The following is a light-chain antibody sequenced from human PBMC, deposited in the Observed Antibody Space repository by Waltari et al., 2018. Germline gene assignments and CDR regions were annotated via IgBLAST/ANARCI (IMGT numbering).Light chain of an antibody. J-gene: IGLJ3*02. Sequence: QTVVTQEPSFSVSPGGTVTLTCGLTSGSVSTSYYPSWYQQTPGQAPRTFIYNINTRSSGVPDRFSGSIVGNKAALTITGAQADDESDYYCVLYMGSGLWVFGGGTKLTVL. V-gene: IGLV8-61*01. CDR3: VLYMGSGLWV. CDR1: SGSVSTSYY. CDR2: NIN.